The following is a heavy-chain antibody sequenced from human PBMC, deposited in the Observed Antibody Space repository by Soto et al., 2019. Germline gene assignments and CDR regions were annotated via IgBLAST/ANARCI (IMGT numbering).Heavy chain of an antibody. D-gene: IGHD6-13*01. CDR3: ALPPSHGTSWYHFDY. J-gene: IGHJ4*02. CDR1: GGSISSGDYY. CDR2: IYYSGST. Sequence: SETLSLTYTVSGGSISSGDYYWSWIRQHPGKGLEWIGYIYYSGSTYYNPSLKSRVTISVDTSKNQFSLKLSSVTAADTAVYYCALPPSHGTSWYHFDYWGQGTPVTVSS. V-gene: IGHV4-31*03.